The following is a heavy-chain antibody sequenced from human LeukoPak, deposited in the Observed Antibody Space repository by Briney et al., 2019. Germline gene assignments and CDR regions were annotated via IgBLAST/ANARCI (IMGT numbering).Heavy chain of an antibody. J-gene: IGHJ4*02. CDR2: ISGSGGST. V-gene: IGHV3-23*01. D-gene: IGHD6-19*01. Sequence: GGSLRLSCAASGFTFSSYAMSWVRQASGKGLEWVSVISGSGGSTYYADSVKRRFTISRDNSKNTLYLQMNSLRAEDTAVYYCAKRRVAVAGDFDYWGQGTLVTVSS. CDR3: AKRRVAVAGDFDY. CDR1: GFTFSSYA.